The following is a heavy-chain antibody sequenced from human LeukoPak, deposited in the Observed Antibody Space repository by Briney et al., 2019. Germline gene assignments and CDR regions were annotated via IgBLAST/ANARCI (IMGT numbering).Heavy chain of an antibody. CDR2: ILSSCTTI. V-gene: IGHV3-48*03. CDR3: ASLPELPPDY. D-gene: IGHD1-1*01. J-gene: IGHJ4*02. Sequence: VSYILSSCTTIYYAYSVKGRFTISRDNAKNSLYLQMNSLRAEDTAVYYCASLPELPPDYWGQGTLVTVSS.